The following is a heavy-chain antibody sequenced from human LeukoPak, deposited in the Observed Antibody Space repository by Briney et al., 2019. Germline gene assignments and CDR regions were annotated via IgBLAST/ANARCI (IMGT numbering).Heavy chain of an antibody. Sequence: SETLSLTCTVSGGSISSYYWSWIRQPPGKGLELIGYIYYSGSPTYNPSLKSRVTMSVDTSKNQFSLKLSSVTAADTAVYYCARDWSIFGAGSAWDIWGQGTMVTVSS. J-gene: IGHJ3*02. V-gene: IGHV4-59*12. CDR2: IYYSGSP. CDR1: GGSISSYY. CDR3: ARDWSIFGAGSAWDI. D-gene: IGHD3-3*01.